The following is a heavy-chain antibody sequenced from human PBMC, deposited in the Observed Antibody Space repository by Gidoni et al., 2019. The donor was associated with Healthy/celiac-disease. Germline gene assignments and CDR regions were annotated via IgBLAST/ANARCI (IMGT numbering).Heavy chain of an antibody. Sequence: QVQLVQSGAEVKKPGASVKVSCKASAYTLTGYNMHWGRPAPGQGLEWMGWINPNSGGTNYAQKFQGRVTMTRDTSISTAYMELSRLRSDDTAVYYCARDRAVLRYFDWLLSADAFDIWGQGTMVTVSS. CDR1: AYTLTGYN. V-gene: IGHV1-2*02. D-gene: IGHD3-9*01. CDR2: INPNSGGT. J-gene: IGHJ3*02. CDR3: ARDRAVLRYFDWLLSADAFDI.